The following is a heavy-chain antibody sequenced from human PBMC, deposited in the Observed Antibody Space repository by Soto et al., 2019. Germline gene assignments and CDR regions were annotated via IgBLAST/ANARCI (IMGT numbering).Heavy chain of an antibody. Sequence: PGGSLRLSCAASGFTFSSYAMSWVRQAPGKWLEWVSAISGSGGSTYYADSVKGRFTISRDNSKNTLYLQMNSLRAEDTAVYYCASHTRTVVVITTFDYWGQGTLVTVS. J-gene: IGHJ4*02. CDR2: ISGSGGST. CDR3: ASHTRTVVVITTFDY. V-gene: IGHV3-23*01. CDR1: GFTFSSYA. D-gene: IGHD3-22*01.